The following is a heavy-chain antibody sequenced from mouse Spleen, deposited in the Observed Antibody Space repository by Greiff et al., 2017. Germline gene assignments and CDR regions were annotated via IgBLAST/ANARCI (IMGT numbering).Heavy chain of an antibody. CDR3: ARFHYGNYPSWFAY. CDR2: INPYNGGT. Sequence: EVQGVESGPELVKPGASMKISCKASGYSFTGYTMNWVKQSHGKNLEWIGLINPYNGGTSYNQKFKGKATLTVDKSSSTAYMELLSLTSEDSAVYYCARFHYGNYPSWFAYWGQGTLVTVSA. CDR1: GYSFTGYT. J-gene: IGHJ3*01. D-gene: IGHD2-1*01. V-gene: IGHV1-18*01.